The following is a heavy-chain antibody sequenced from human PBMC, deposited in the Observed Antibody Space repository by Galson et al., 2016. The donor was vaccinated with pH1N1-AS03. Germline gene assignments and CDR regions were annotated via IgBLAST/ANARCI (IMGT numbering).Heavy chain of an antibody. J-gene: IGHJ6*02. CDR1: GSSFSSDS. CDR3: VRDSTETTGIDV. V-gene: IGHV3-21*01. D-gene: IGHD4-11*01. Sequence: SLRLSCASSGSSFSSDSMNWVRQAPGKGLEWVATISGSSHYIFYEDSVKGRFTISRDNAKRSDFLQMNSLRIEDTAVYYCVRDSTETTGIDVWGQETTVSVS. CDR2: ISGSSHYI.